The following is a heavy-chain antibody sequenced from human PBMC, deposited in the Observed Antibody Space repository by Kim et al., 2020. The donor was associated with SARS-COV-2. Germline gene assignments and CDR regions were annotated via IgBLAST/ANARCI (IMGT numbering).Heavy chain of an antibody. CDR3: AAHLTLQHARYY. CDR1: GFTVSSNY. J-gene: IGHJ4*02. Sequence: GGSLRLSCAASGFTVSSNYMSWVRQAPGKGLEWVSVIYSGGSTYYADSVKGRFTISRDNSKNTLYLQMNSLRAEDTAVYYCAAHLTLQHARYYWGQGTLVTVSS. D-gene: IGHD4-4*01. V-gene: IGHV3-53*01. CDR2: IYSGGST.